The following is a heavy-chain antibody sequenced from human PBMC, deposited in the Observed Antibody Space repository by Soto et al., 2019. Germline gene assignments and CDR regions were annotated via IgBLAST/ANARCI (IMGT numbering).Heavy chain of an antibody. CDR2: IIPISGTA. Sequence: QVQLVQSGAEVKKPGSSVKVSCKASGRTFSSYAISLVRQAPGQGLEWMGGIIPISGTANYAQKFQGRVTITADESTSTAYMELSSLRSEDTAVYYCARSQGSSTSLEIYYYYYYGMDVWGQGTTVNVSS. CDR3: ARSQGSSTSLEIYYYYYYGMDV. D-gene: IGHD2-2*01. J-gene: IGHJ6*02. CDR1: GRTFSSYA. V-gene: IGHV1-69*01.